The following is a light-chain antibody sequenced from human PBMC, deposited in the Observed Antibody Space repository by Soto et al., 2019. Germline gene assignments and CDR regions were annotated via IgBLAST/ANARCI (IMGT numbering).Light chain of an antibody. CDR3: SSYTSSSTQ. V-gene: IGLV2-14*01. CDR2: EFS. Sequence: QSVLTQPASVSGSPGQSITISCTGTSSDVGGYIYVSWYQQHPGKAPKLMIYEFSNRPSGVSNRFSGSKSGNTASLIISGLQAEDEADYYCSSYTSSSTQFGGGTKLTVL. CDR1: SSDVGGYIY. J-gene: IGLJ2*01.